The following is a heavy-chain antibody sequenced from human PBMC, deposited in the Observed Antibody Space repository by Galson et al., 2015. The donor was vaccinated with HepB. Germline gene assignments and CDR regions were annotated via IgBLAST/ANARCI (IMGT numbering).Heavy chain of an antibody. CDR3: TRLTCGPGYCSGGTDY. V-gene: IGHV3-73*01. D-gene: IGHD2-15*01. CDR1: GFTFSGSA. J-gene: IGHJ4*02. CDR2: IRSKANSYAT. Sequence: SLRLSCAASGFTFSGSAMHWVRQASGKGLEWVGRIRSKANSYATAYAASVKGRFTISRDDSKNTAYLQMNSLKTEDTAVYYCTRLTCGPGYCSGGTDYWGQGTLVTVSS.